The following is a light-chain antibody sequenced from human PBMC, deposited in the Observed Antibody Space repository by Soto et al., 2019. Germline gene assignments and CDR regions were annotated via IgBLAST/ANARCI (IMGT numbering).Light chain of an antibody. V-gene: IGLV2-23*01. J-gene: IGLJ2*01. CDR2: EDI. CDR1: SSDIGRYNL. CDR3: SSYAGRGSVV. Sequence: QSALTQPASVSGSPGQSITISCTGTSSDIGRYNLVSWYQQHPGKAPKLIIYEDIERPSGVSDRFSGSKSGTTASLTISGLPTEEADDYYCSSYAGRGSVVFGGGTKLTVL.